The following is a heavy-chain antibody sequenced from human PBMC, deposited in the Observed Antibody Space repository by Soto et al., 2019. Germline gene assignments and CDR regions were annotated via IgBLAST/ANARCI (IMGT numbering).Heavy chain of an antibody. J-gene: IGHJ4*02. CDR3: ARSSHYYGSGSYSY. D-gene: IGHD3-10*01. CDR1: GGSISSSGYY. V-gene: IGHV4-61*08. Sequence: SETLSLTCTVSGGSISSSGYYWSWIRQFPGEGLEWIGYIYYSGSTNYNPSLKSRVTISVDTSKNQFSLKLSSVTAADTAVYYCARSSHYYGSGSYSYWGQGTLVTVSS. CDR2: IYYSGST.